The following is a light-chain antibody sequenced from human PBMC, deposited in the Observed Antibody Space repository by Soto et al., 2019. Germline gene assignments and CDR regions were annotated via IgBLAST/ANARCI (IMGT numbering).Light chain of an antibody. CDR1: SSGVCAYNF. V-gene: IGLV2-14*03. CDR2: NVD. J-gene: IGLJ1*01. CDR3: SAYTVSRTYV. Sequence: SALAQPAYVTGSPGLTISISWNGSSSGVCAYNFVSWHQQHPSKAPRHMIYNVDDRPSGISYRFSGSKSGNTAALTISGLQSEDEADYYCSAYTVSRTYVFGTGTKVTVL.